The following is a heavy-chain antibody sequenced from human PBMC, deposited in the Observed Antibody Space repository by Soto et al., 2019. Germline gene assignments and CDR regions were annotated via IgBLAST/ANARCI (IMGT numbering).Heavy chain of an antibody. D-gene: IGHD6-19*01. CDR1: GFTFSSYV. CDR3: ARDRGGLVSDCGMDV. CDR2: ISNDGSNK. V-gene: IGHV3-30-3*01. J-gene: IGHJ6*02. Sequence: QVQLVESGGGVVQPGRSLRLSCAATGFTFSSYVMYWVRQAPGKGLEWVAVISNDGSNKYLADSVKGQFTISRDNSKNTLYLQMNRLTDGDTAVYYWARDRGGLVSDCGMDVWGQGTAVTVSS.